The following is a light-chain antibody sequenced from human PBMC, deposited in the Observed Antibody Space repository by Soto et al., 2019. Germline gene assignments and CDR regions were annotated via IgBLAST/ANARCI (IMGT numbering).Light chain of an antibody. V-gene: IGLV2-14*01. J-gene: IGLJ3*02. CDR3: TSYTSHTTWV. CDR2: EVR. Sequence: QSALTQPASVSGPPGQSITISCTGTSSDVVRYNYVSWYQQHSGKAPKLVIYEVRNRPSGISNRFSASKSGNTASLTISGLQAEDEADYYCTSYTSHTTWVFGGGTKLTVL. CDR1: SSDVVRYNY.